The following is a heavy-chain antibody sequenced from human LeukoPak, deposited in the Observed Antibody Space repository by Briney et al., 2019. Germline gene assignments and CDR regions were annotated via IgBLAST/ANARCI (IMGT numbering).Heavy chain of an antibody. V-gene: IGHV3-21*01. CDR1: GFTFSSYS. J-gene: IGHJ4*02. CDR2: ISSSSSYI. D-gene: IGHD3-22*01. CDR3: AREGSGGYYYDSSGYYSIDS. Sequence: GGSLRLSCAASGFTFSSYSMNWVRQAPGKGREWVSSISSSSSYIYYADSVKGRFTISRDNAKNSLYLQMTSVRAEDTAVSYCAREGSGGYYYDSSGYYSIDSWGQGTLVTVSS.